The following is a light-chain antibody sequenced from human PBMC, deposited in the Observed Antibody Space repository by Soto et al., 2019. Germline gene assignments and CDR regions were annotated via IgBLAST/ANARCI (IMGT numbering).Light chain of an antibody. V-gene: IGKV1-39*01. CDR3: QQSYSIPPT. J-gene: IGKJ1*01. CDR2: AAS. CDR1: QSISNH. Sequence: DIQMTQSPSSLSASVEDRVIITCRASQSISNHLNWYQQKPGKAPKLLIFAASSLQSGVPSRFSGSRSGPDFTLTISILQPQDFATYYCQQSYSIPPTFVQGTK.